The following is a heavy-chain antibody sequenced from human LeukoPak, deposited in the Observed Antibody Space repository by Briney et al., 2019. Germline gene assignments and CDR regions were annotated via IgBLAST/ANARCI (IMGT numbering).Heavy chain of an antibody. CDR3: ARGRGPKPWYYGSGSYYKPSGDYYYYMDV. CDR2: IYYSGIT. D-gene: IGHD3-10*01. CDR1: GGSIGSSPYY. J-gene: IGHJ6*03. Sequence: SETLSLTCTVSGGSIGSSPYYWGWIRQPPGKGLEWVGSIYYSGITYYNPSLKSRVTISVDTSKNQFSLKLSSVTAADTAVYYCARGRGPKPWYYGSGSYYKPSGDYYYYMDVWGKGTTVTISS. V-gene: IGHV4-39*07.